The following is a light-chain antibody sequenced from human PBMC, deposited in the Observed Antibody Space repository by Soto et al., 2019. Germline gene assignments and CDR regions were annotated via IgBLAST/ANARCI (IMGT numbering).Light chain of an antibody. J-gene: IGKJ5*01. Sequence: DIQMTQSPSSLSASVGDRVTITCRASQAIGNYLNWYQQKAGKAPNLLIFGATTLQRGVPSRFSGSGYGTNFTLIISVLQPEDFAIYYCQQCHATPLTFGQGTRLEIK. CDR3: QQCHATPLT. CDR1: QAIGNY. V-gene: IGKV1-39*01. CDR2: GAT.